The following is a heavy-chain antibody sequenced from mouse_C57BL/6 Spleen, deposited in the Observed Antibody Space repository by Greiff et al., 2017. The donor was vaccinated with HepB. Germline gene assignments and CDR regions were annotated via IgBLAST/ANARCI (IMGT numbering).Heavy chain of an antibody. CDR2: IYPRDGST. D-gene: IGHD2-5*01. J-gene: IGHJ1*03. Sequence: VKLQQSGPELVKPGASVKLSCKASGYTFTSYDINWVKQRPGQGLEWIGWIYPRDGSTKYNEKFKGKATLTVDTSSSTAYMELHSLTSEDSAVYFCARSNYSNYVDWYFDVWGTGTTVTVSS. CDR1: GYTFTSYD. V-gene: IGHV1-85*01. CDR3: ARSNYSNYVDWYFDV.